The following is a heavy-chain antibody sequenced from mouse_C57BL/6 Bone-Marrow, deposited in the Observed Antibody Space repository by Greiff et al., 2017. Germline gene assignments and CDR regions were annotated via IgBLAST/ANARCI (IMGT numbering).Heavy chain of an antibody. Sequence: QVQLQQSGAELVKPGASVKMSCKASGYTFTTYPIEWMKQNHGKSLEWIGNFHPYNDDTKYNEKFKGKATLTVEISSNTVYLELSRLTSDDSAVYYCARSSAFFYYFDYWGQGTTLTVSS. CDR1: GYTFTTYP. D-gene: IGHD6-1*01. J-gene: IGHJ2*01. CDR3: ARSSAFFYYFDY. V-gene: IGHV1-47*01. CDR2: FHPYNDDT.